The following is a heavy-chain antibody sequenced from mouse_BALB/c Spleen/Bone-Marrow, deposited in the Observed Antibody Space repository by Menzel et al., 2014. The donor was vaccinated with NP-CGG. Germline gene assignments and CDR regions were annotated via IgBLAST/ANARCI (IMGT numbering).Heavy chain of an antibody. J-gene: IGHJ2*01. Sequence: EVQLVESGGGLVQPGGSLILSCTTSGFTFTDYYMSWVRQPPGKALEWLGFIRNKANGYTTEYSASVKGRFTISRDNSQSILYLQMNTLRAEDSATYYCARDRGLTYFDYWGQGTTLTVSS. CDR3: ARDRGLTYFDY. CDR1: GFTFTDYY. V-gene: IGHV7-3*02. CDR2: IRNKANGYTT. D-gene: IGHD2-4*01.